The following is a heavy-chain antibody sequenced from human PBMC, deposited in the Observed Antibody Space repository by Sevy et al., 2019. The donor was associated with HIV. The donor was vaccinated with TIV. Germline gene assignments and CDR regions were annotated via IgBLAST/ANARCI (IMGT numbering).Heavy chain of an antibody. CDR3: AKDGAGYYDSSGPWPLGMDV. CDR2: ISGSGGST. J-gene: IGHJ6*02. CDR1: GFTFSSYA. V-gene: IGHV3-23*01. Sequence: GGSLRLSCAASGFTFSSYAMSWVRQAPGKGLEWVSAISGSGGSTYYADSVKGRFTISRDNSKNTLYLQMNSLRAEDTAVYYCAKDGAGYYDSSGPWPLGMDVWGQGTTVTVSS. D-gene: IGHD3-22*01.